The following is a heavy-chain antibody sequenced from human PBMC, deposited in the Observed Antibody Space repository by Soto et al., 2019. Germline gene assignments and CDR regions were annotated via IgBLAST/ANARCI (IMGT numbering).Heavy chain of an antibody. CDR1: GFTFSSYG. CDR2: IWYDGSNK. Sequence: QVQLVESGGGVVQPGRSLRLSCAASGFTFSSYGMHWVRQAPGKGLEWVAVIWYDGSNKYYADSVKGRFTISRDNSKNTLYLQMNSRRAEDTAVYYCARDGGDIVVVVSAHYFDDWGQGTLVTVSS. V-gene: IGHV3-33*01. D-gene: IGHD2-15*01. J-gene: IGHJ4*02. CDR3: ARDGGDIVVVVSAHYFDD.